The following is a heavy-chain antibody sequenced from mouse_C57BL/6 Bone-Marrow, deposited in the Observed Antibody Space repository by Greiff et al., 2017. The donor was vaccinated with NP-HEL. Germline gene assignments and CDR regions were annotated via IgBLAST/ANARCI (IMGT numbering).Heavy chain of an antibody. CDR2: IRNKANNHAT. V-gene: IGHV6-6*01. Sequence: EVQGVESGGGLVQPGGSMKLSCAASGFTFSDAWMDWVRQSPEKGLEWVAEIRNKANNHATYYAESVKGRFTISRDDSKSSVYLQMNSLRAEDTGIYYCTRSYYDYDVREGAYYFDYWGQGTTLTVSS. CDR1: GFTFSDAW. CDR3: TRSYYDYDVREGAYYFDY. J-gene: IGHJ2*01. D-gene: IGHD2-4*01.